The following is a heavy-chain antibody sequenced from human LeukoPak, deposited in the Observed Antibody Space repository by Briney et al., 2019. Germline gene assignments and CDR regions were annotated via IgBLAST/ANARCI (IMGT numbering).Heavy chain of an antibody. CDR2: IYYSGST. CDR1: GGSISSYY. V-gene: IGHV4-59*12. CDR3: ARDFSSSSTVYYYYYMDV. Sequence: SQTLSLTCTVSGGSISSYYCNWIRHPPGKGLEWNGYIYYSGSTNYNPSLKSRVTISVDTSKNQFSLKLSSVTAADTAIYYCARDFSSSSTVYYYYYMDVWGKGTTVTVSS. D-gene: IGHD6-6*01. J-gene: IGHJ6*03.